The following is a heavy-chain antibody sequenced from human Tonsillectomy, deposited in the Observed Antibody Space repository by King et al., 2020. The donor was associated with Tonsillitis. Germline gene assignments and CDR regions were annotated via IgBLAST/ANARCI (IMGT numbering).Heavy chain of an antibody. Sequence: TLKESGPALVKPTQTLTLTCTFSGFSLSTGGMCVSWIRQPPGKALEWLARIDWDDDKYYRTSLKTRLTISTDTYKNQVVLTMTNMDPVDTATYYCARTVRCLWPDYYSMDVWGKGTTVAVSS. CDR1: GFSLSTGGMC. V-gene: IGHV2-70*11. CDR2: IDWDDDK. J-gene: IGHJ6*03. CDR3: ARTVRCLWPDYYSMDV. D-gene: IGHD4-17*01.